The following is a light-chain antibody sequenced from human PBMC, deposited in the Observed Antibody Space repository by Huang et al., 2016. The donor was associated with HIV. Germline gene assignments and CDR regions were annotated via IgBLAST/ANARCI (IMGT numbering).Light chain of an antibody. Sequence: EIVLTQSPGTLSLSPGERATLSCRASQSIRSNYLAWYQQIPGQAPRLLIYGASSRAAGIPDRLSGSGSGTEFILSISRLEPEDFAVYYCQQYGSSELTFGGGTKVEIK. J-gene: IGKJ4*01. CDR1: QSIRSNY. CDR2: GAS. CDR3: QQYGSSELT. V-gene: IGKV3-20*01.